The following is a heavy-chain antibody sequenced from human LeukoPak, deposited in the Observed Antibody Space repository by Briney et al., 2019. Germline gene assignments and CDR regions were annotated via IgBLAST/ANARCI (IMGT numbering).Heavy chain of an antibody. CDR3: ARGLESSSYYYYYYMDV. J-gene: IGHJ6*03. Sequence: ASVKVSCKASGYTFTSYGISWVRQAPGQGLEWMGWISAYNGNTNYAQKLQGRVTMTTDTSTSTAYMELRSLRSDDTAVYYCARGLESSSYYYYYYMDVWGKGTTVTVSS. D-gene: IGHD1-1*01. CDR2: ISAYNGNT. CDR1: GYTFTSYG. V-gene: IGHV1-18*01.